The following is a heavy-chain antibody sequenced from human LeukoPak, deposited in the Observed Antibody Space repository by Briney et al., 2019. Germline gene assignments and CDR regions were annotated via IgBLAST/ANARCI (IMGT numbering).Heavy chain of an antibody. CDR3: ARDSGNWGAYYYYYGMGV. CDR2: TYYRSKWYN. V-gene: IGHV6-1*01. CDR1: GDSVSSNSAG. Sequence: SQTLSLTCAISGDSVSSNSAGWDWIRQSPSSGLEWLGRTYYRSKWYNDYAVSVKSRITINPDTSKNQFSLQLNSVTPEDTAVYYCARDSGNWGAYYYYYGMGVWGQGTTVTVSS. J-gene: IGHJ6*02. D-gene: IGHD7-27*01.